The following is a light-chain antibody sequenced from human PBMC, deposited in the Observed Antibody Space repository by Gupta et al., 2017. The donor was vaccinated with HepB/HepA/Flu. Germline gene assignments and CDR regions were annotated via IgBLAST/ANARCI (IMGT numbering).Light chain of an antibody. CDR2: GAS. CDR3: QQDDNWPLT. V-gene: IGKV3-15*01. J-gene: IGKJ5*01. CDR1: QSVSSN. Sequence: EIVMTQSPATLSVSPGERATLSCRASQSVSSNLAWYQQTPGQAPRLLIYGASTRTTGIPARFSGSGSGTDFTLTISSLQSEDFAVYYCQQDDNWPLTFGQGTLMEIK.